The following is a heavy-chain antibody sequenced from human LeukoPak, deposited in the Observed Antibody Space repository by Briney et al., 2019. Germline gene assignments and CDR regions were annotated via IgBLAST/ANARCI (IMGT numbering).Heavy chain of an antibody. CDR2: ISGYNGNT. D-gene: IGHD3-10*01. J-gene: IGHJ4*02. Sequence: ASVKVSCKASGYTFTSYGISWVRQVPGQGLEWMGWISGYNGNTNYAQKLQGRVTMTTDTSTSTAYMELRSLRSDDTAVYYCARGSSTMVRGVHDYWGQGTLVTVSS. CDR3: ARGSSTMVRGVHDY. V-gene: IGHV1-18*01. CDR1: GYTFTSYG.